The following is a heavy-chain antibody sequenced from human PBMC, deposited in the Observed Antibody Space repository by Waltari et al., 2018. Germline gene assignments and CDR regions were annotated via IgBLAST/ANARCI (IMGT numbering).Heavy chain of an antibody. Sequence: QVQLVESGGGLVKPGGSLRLSCAASGFTFSDYYMSWIRQAPGKGLEWVSYISSSGTTMDYADSVKGRFTISRDNAKNSLYLQMNSLRAEDTAVYYCARDRVDDFWSGYWVGWFDPWGQGTLVTVSS. D-gene: IGHD3-3*01. CDR3: ARDRVDDFWSGYWVGWFDP. V-gene: IGHV3-11*01. CDR1: GFTFSDYY. CDR2: ISSSGTTM. J-gene: IGHJ5*02.